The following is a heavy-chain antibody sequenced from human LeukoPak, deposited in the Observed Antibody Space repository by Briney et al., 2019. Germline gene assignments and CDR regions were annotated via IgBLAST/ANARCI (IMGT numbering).Heavy chain of an antibody. CDR1: GFTFSSYA. Sequence: GESLRLSCAASGFTFSSYAMSWVRQAPGKGLEWVSAISGSGGSTYYADSVKGRFTISRDNSKNTLYLQMNSLRAEDTAVYYCAKDLVRISYYYDSSGPAYWGQGTLVTVSS. J-gene: IGHJ4*02. CDR3: AKDLVRISYYYDSSGPAY. CDR2: ISGSGGST. V-gene: IGHV3-23*01. D-gene: IGHD3-22*01.